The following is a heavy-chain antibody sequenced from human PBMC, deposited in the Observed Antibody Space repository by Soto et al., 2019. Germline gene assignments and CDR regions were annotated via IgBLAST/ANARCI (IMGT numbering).Heavy chain of an antibody. V-gene: IGHV1-18*01. Sequence: QVQLVQSGAEVRKPGDSVKVYCKASGYTFTTYGISWVRQAPGQGLGWMGWISAYDGNTKYAEKLQGRVTMTTDTTTSTAYMELRSLTSADTDVYYCPRDSRPGDYWGQGTLVT. CDR2: ISAYDGNT. CDR1: GYTFTTYG. J-gene: IGHJ4*02. CDR3: PRDSRPGDY.